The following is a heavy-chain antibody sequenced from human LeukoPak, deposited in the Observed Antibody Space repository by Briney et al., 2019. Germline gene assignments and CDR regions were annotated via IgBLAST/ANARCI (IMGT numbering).Heavy chain of an antibody. Sequence: GGSLRLSCAASGFTFSSYAMSWVRQAPGKGLEWVSAISGSGGSTYYADSVKGRFTISRDNSKNTLYLQMNSLRSEDTAVYYCARPVNYDQHAFDIWGQGTMVTVSS. CDR1: GFTFSSYA. D-gene: IGHD3-22*01. CDR3: ARPVNYDQHAFDI. J-gene: IGHJ3*02. V-gene: IGHV3-23*01. CDR2: ISGSGGST.